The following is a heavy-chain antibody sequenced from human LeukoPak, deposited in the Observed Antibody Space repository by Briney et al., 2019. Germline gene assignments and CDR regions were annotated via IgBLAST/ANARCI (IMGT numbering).Heavy chain of an antibody. CDR2: IYYSGNT. Sequence: SETLSLTCTVSGVSISSSNSYWGWIRQPPGKGLEWIGSIYYSGNTYYNASLKSQVSISIDTSKNQFSLRLTSVTAADTAVYYCARDSSSGDYDAFDIWGQGTMVTVSS. J-gene: IGHJ3*02. CDR1: GVSISSSNSY. V-gene: IGHV4-39*02. D-gene: IGHD4-17*01. CDR3: ARDSSSGDYDAFDI.